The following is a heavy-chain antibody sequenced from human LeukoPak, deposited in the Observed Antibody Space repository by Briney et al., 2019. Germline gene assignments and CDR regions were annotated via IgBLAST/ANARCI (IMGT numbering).Heavy chain of an antibody. Sequence: PSETLSLTCAVYGGCFSGYYWSWIRQPPGKGLEWIGEINHSGSTNYNPSLKSRVTISVDTSKNQFSLKLSSVTAADTAVYYCARGPASSWYGTNYYGMDVWGQGTTVTVSS. CDR2: INHSGST. D-gene: IGHD6-13*01. CDR3: ARGPASSWYGTNYYGMDV. J-gene: IGHJ6*02. V-gene: IGHV4-34*01. CDR1: GGCFSGYY.